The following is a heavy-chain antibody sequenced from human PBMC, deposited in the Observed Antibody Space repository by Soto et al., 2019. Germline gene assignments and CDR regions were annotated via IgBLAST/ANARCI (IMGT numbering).Heavy chain of an antibody. V-gene: IGHV4-61*08. CDR1: GGSISSGGYS. CDR3: AREWRLGSRYYYDSSGSRVDY. CDR2: IYYRGST. Sequence: SETLSLTCAVSGGSISSGGYSWSWIRQPPGKGLEWIGYIYYRGSTDYSPSLKSRVTILADTSKNQFSLKLTSVTAADTAVYYCAREWRLGSRYYYDSSGSRVDYWGQGTLVTVSS. D-gene: IGHD3-22*01. J-gene: IGHJ4*02.